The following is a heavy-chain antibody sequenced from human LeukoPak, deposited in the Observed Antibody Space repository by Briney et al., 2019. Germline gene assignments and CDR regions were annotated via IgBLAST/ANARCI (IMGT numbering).Heavy chain of an antibody. V-gene: IGHV3-73*01. Sequence: PGGSLRLSCAASGSTFSGSAMHWVRQAPGKGLEWVGQIGSGARSYATAYAASVKGRFTISRDDSKNTAYLQMNSLRAEDTAVYYCARDKGEDTAMVAGLDIWGQGTMVTVSS. CDR2: IGSGARSYAT. CDR1: GSTFSGSA. J-gene: IGHJ3*02. D-gene: IGHD5-18*01. CDR3: ARDKGEDTAMVAGLDI.